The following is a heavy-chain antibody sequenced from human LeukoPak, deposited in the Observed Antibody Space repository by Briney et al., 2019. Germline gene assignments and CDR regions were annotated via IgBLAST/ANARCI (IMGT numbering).Heavy chain of an antibody. CDR2: INHSGNT. CDR1: GGSFSGYY. Sequence: SETLSLTCAVYGGSFSGYYWSWIRQPPGKGLEWIGEINHSGNTNYNPSLKSRVTISVDTSKNQFSPKLSSVTAADTAVYYCARSKSRRDYYYYYGMDVWGQGTTVTVSS. J-gene: IGHJ6*02. V-gene: IGHV4-34*01. CDR3: ARSKSRRDYYYYYGMDV. D-gene: IGHD2-2*01.